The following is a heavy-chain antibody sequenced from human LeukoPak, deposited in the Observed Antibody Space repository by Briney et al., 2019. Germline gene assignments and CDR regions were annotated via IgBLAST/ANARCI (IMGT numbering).Heavy chain of an antibody. D-gene: IGHD5-24*01. CDR2: IKEDGSET. CDR3: ARETPRRGETRDGYR. Sequence: GSLRLSCAASGFTFKKYWMNWVRQVPGKGLECLANIKEDGSETYYADSVKGRFSISRDNPKNLLFLQINSLRVKDTAVYYCARETPRRGETRDGYRWGRGTLVTVSS. V-gene: IGHV3-7*01. CDR1: GFTFKKYW. J-gene: IGHJ4*02.